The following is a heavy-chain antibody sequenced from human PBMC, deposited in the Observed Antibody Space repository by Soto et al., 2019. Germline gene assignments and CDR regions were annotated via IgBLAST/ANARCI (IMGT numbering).Heavy chain of an antibody. D-gene: IGHD7-27*01. CDR2: INHSGST. J-gene: IGHJ2*01. CDR3: ARGWGMAYWYFDL. Sequence: QVQLQQWGAGLLKPSETLSLTCAVYGGSFSGYYWSWIRQPPGKGLEWIGEINHSGSTNYNPSLKSRVTITVDPSKNQFSLKLSSVTAADTAVYYCARGWGMAYWYFDLWGRGTLVTVSS. V-gene: IGHV4-34*01. CDR1: GGSFSGYY.